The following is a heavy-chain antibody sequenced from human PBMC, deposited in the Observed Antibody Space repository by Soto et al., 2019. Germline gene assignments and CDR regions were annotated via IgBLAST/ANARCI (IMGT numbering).Heavy chain of an antibody. V-gene: IGHV4-30-2*01. D-gene: IGHD3-16*01. CDR2: ISHTGST. J-gene: IGHJ5*02. CDR3: ARAVAPYLGTWFDP. CDR1: GGSISSGNSYS. Sequence: PSETLSLTCAVSGGSISSGNSYSWSWIRQPPGKGLEWIGSISHTGSTSYNPSLKGRVTMSVDKSKNQFSLKLSSVTAADMAVYYCARAVAPYLGTWFDPWGQVTLVTVSS.